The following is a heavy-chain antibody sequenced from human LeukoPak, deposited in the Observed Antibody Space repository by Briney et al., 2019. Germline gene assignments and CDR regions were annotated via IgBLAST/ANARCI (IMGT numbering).Heavy chain of an antibody. V-gene: IGHV4-39*01. CDR3: ARHVGGRFRSGFDY. Sequence: SETLSLTCTVSGDSISSSSYYWGWIRQPPGKGLEWIASIYYSGTTYYNPSLKSRVTISVDTSKNQFSLKLSSVTAADTAVYYCARHVGGRFRSGFDYWGQGTLVTVSS. CDR1: GDSISSSSYY. D-gene: IGHD6-19*01. CDR2: IYYSGTT. J-gene: IGHJ4*02.